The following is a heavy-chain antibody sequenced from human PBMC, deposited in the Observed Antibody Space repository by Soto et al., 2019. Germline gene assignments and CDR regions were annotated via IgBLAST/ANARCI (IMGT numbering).Heavy chain of an antibody. CDR1: GYTFSNFW. CDR3: ARSPRSSPYFDY. CDR2: IYPGDHET. Sequence: LKISCRCSGYTFSNFWIAWVRHLPGKGLEWMGIIYPGDHETRYSPSFHGKVTISADKSINTAYLQWSSLEASDSAFYYCARSPRSSPYFDYWGQGALVTSPQ. V-gene: IGHV5-51*01. D-gene: IGHD6-13*01. J-gene: IGHJ4*02.